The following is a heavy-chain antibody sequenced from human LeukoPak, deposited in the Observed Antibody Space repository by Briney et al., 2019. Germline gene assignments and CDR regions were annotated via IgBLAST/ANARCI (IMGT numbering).Heavy chain of an antibody. Sequence: SETLSLTCTVSGGSISSSSYYWGWIRQPPGKGLEWIGSFYYSGSTYYNPSLKSRVTISVDTSKNQFSLKLSSVTAADTAVYYCARWYDFWSGYSPSYFDYWGQGTLVTVSS. J-gene: IGHJ4*02. V-gene: IGHV4-39*01. CDR2: FYYSGST. CDR3: ARWYDFWSGYSPSYFDY. D-gene: IGHD3-3*01. CDR1: GGSISSSSYY.